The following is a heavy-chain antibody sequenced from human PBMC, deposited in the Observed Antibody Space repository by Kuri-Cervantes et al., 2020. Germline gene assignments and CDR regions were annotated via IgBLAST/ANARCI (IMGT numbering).Heavy chain of an antibody. J-gene: IGHJ5*02. D-gene: IGHD6-19*01. CDR1: GGSISSYY. Sequence: GSLRLSCTVSGGSISSYYWSWIRQPPGKGLEWIGYIYYSGSTNYNPSLKSRVTISVDTSKNQFSLKLSSVTAADTAVYYCARDSAVPAALYSSGWYFSGFDPWGQGTLVTVSS. CDR3: ARDSAVPAALYSSGWYFSGFDP. V-gene: IGHV4-59*12. CDR2: IYYSGST.